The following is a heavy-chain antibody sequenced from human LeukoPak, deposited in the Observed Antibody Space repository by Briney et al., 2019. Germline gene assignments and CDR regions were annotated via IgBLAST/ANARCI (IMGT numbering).Heavy chain of an antibody. CDR3: AKGIAAAERVPYYFDY. J-gene: IGHJ4*02. D-gene: IGHD6-13*01. CDR1: GFTFDDYA. V-gene: IGHV3-9*01. Sequence: GGSLRLSCAASGFTFDDYAMPWVRHAPGKGLEWVSGISWNSGSIGYADSVKGRFTISRDNAKNSLYLQMNSLRAEDTALYYCAKGIAAAERVPYYFDYWGQGTLVTVSS. CDR2: ISWNSGSI.